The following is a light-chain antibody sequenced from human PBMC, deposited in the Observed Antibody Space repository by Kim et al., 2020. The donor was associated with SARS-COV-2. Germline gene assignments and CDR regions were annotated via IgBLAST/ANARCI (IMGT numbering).Light chain of an antibody. CDR2: EDN. CDR1: SGSIARNY. CDR3: QSYDSSNWV. J-gene: IGLJ3*02. V-gene: IGLV6-57*01. Sequence: GNTVTIPCTRSSGSIARNYVKWYQQRPGSSPTTVIYEDNQRPSGVPDRFSGSIDSSSNSASLPIPGLKAEDEGDYYCQSYDSSNWVFGGGTKLTVL.